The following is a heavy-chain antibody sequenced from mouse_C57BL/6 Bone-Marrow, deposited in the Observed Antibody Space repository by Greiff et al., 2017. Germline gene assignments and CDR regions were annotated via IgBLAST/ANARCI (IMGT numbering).Heavy chain of an antibody. V-gene: IGHV6-6*01. J-gene: IGHJ3*01. CDR3: TSYGNYGWGFDY. CDR2: IRHKADNHAT. CDR1: GFTFSDAW. D-gene: IGHD2-1*01. Sequence: DVKLQESGGGLVQPGGSMKLSCAASGFTFSDAWMDWVRQSPEKRLEWVAEIRHKADNHATYYAESVKGRFTISRDASKSSVYMQMHSLRAEGTGIYYCTSYGNYGWGFDYWGQGTLVTVSA.